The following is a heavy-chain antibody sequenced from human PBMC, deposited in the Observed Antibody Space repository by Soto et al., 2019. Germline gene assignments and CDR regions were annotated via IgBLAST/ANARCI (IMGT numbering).Heavy chain of an antibody. J-gene: IGHJ4*02. D-gene: IGHD4-17*01. V-gene: IGHV4-59*01. CDR3: ARDTRYGVLDY. CDR1: GGSISSYY. Sequence: QVQLQESGPGLVKPSETLSLTCTVSGGSISSYYWSWIRQPPGKGLEWIGYIYYSGDTNYNPSLKSRVTISVDTSKNQFPLSLSSLTAADTAVYYCARDTRYGVLDYWGQGTLVTVSS. CDR2: IYYSGDT.